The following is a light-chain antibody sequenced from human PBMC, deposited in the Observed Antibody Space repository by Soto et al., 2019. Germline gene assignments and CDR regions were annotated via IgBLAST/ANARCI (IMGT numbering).Light chain of an antibody. CDR1: QSVSSSF. CDR3: EQYDSAPWT. CDR2: GTS. V-gene: IGKV3-20*01. Sequence: ESEWTQSPGTLSLSPGDRATLSCRASQSVSSSFLAWYQLKPGQAPRLLIYGTSSTASDIPARFTSSGSGREFTSTISRLEPEDFAVYYCEQYDSAPWTFGQGSKVEIK. J-gene: IGKJ1*01.